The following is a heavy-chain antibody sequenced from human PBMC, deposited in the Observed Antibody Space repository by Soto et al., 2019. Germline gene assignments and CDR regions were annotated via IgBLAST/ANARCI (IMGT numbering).Heavy chain of an antibody. CDR3: ARYSYGSFTNWFDS. Sequence: SETLSLTCTVSGGSVSSGSYYWSWIRQPPGKGLEWIGYIYYSGSTNYNPSLKSRVTISVDTSKNQFSLKLSSVTAADTAVYYCARYSYGSFTNWFDSWGQGTLVTGSS. D-gene: IGHD5-18*01. J-gene: IGHJ5*01. CDR2: IYYSGST. CDR1: GGSVSSGSYY. V-gene: IGHV4-61*01.